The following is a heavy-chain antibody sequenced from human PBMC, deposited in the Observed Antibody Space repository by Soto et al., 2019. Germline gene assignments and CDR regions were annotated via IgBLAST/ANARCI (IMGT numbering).Heavy chain of an antibody. D-gene: IGHD6-6*01. J-gene: IGHJ6*02. V-gene: IGHV1-69*01. CDR2: IIPIFCTA. CDR3: ARARRIAARPHYYYGMDV. Sequence: QVQLVQSGAEVKKPGSSVKVSCKASGGTFSSYAISWVRQAPGQGLEWMGGIIPIFCTANYAQKFQGRVTITADESTSTAYMELSSLRSEDTAVYYCARARRIAARPHYYYGMDVWGQGTTVTVSS. CDR1: GGTFSSYA.